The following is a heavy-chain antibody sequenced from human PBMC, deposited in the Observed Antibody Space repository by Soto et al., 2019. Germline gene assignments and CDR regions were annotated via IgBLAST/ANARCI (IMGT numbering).Heavy chain of an antibody. CDR1: GDSVSSNDAA. D-gene: IGHD1-26*01. CDR2: TYYRSKWYS. V-gene: IGHV6-1*01. CDR3: TRGIRGSFASFDY. J-gene: IGHJ4*02. Sequence: SQTLSLTCAISGDSVSSNDAAWNWIRQSPSRGLEWLGRTYYRSKWYSDYAISLRSRISISLDTSRNQFSLHLNSVTPEDTAVYYCTRGIRGSFASFDYRGQGTLVTVSS.